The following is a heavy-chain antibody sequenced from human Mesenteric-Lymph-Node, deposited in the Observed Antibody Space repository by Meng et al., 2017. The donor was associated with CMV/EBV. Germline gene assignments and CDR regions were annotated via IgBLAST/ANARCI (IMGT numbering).Heavy chain of an antibody. D-gene: IGHD3-9*01. Sequence: GESLKISCAASGFTFSSYSMNWVRQAPGKGLEWVSVIYPVGTTNYADSVKGRFSISRDNSQNTVYLQMNSLRVEDTAVYYCVRDDWDCWGQGTLVTVSS. CDR3: VRDDWDC. CDR1: GFTFSSYS. CDR2: IYPVGTT. V-gene: IGHV3-53*01. J-gene: IGHJ4*02.